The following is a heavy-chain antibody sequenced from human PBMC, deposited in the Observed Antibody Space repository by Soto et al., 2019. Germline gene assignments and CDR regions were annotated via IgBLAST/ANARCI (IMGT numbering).Heavy chain of an antibody. J-gene: IGHJ4*02. Sequence: SETLSLTCTVSGGPISSGGYYWSWIRQHPGKGLEWIGYIYYSGSTYYNPSLKSRVTISVDTSKNQFSLKLSSVTAADTAVYYCARGLRGYSYGLFDYWGQGTLVTVSS. V-gene: IGHV4-31*03. CDR1: GGPISSGGYY. D-gene: IGHD5-18*01. CDR3: ARGLRGYSYGLFDY. CDR2: IYYSGST.